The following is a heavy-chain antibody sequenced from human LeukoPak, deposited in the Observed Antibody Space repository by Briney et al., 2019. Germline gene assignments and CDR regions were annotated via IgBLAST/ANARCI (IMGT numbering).Heavy chain of an antibody. D-gene: IGHD5-24*01. Sequence: SETLSLTCNVSGGSISGYSWSWIRQPAGKGLEWIGHIFASGRTNYNPSLRSRLTMSVDTSKNQFSLKLTSVTAADTAVYYCARGSGEVATIFDYWGQGTLVTVSS. CDR2: IFASGRT. CDR3: ARGSGEVATIFDY. J-gene: IGHJ4*02. V-gene: IGHV4-4*07. CDR1: GGSISGYS.